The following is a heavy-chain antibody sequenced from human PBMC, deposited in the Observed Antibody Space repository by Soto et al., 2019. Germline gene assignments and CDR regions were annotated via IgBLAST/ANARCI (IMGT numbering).Heavy chain of an antibody. CDR1: GGSISSVDYY. CDR3: ARNSHLGDLSLGY. J-gene: IGHJ4*02. V-gene: IGHV4-31*03. D-gene: IGHD3-16*02. CDR2: VRYGGRT. Sequence: QVQLQESGPGLVKPSQTLSLTCPVSGGSISSVDYYWSWIRQHPGKGLEWIGYVRYGGRTYYEPSLKSRVTISVDTSKNEIALNLRSVTAAAAVVYYCARNSHLGDLSLGYWGQGTLVTVSS.